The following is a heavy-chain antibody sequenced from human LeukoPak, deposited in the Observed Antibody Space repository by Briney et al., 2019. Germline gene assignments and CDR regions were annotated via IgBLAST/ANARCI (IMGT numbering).Heavy chain of an antibody. Sequence: SQTLSLTCTVSGGSISSGDYYWSWIRQPPGKDLEWIGYIYYSGSTYYNPSLKSRVTISVDTSKNQFSLKLSSVTAADTAVYYCGRELLAVTGAFNIWGQGTMVTVSS. J-gene: IGHJ3*02. D-gene: IGHD1-1*01. V-gene: IGHV4-30-4*08. CDR1: GGSISSGDYY. CDR2: IYYSGST. CDR3: GRELLAVTGAFNI.